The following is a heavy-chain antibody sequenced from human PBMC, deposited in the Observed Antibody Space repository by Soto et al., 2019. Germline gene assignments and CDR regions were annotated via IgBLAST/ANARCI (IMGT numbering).Heavy chain of an antibody. J-gene: IGHJ4*02. V-gene: IGHV3-53*02. CDR3: ARSSSSSEGYYFDY. CDR2: IYSGGST. Sequence: EVQLVETGGGLIQPGGSLRLSCAASGFTVSSNYMSWVRQAPGKGLEWVSVIYSGGSTYYADSVKGRFTISRDNSKNTLYLQMNSLGAEDTAVYYCARSSSSSEGYYFDYWGQGTLVTVSS. D-gene: IGHD6-6*01. CDR1: GFTVSSNY.